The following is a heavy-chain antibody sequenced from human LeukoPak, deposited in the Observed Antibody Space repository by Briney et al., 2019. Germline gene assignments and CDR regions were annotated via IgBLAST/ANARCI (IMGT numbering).Heavy chain of an antibody. CDR1: GYTFTDYY. V-gene: IGHV1-18*04. D-gene: IGHD6-19*01. CDR3: ARVVAVATYYFDY. Sequence: ASVKVSCKTSGYTFTDYYMHWVRQAPGQGLEWMGWISAYNGNTNYAQKFQGRVTITADESTSTAYMELSSLRSEDTAVYYCARVVAVATYYFDYWGQGTLVTVSS. J-gene: IGHJ4*02. CDR2: ISAYNGNT.